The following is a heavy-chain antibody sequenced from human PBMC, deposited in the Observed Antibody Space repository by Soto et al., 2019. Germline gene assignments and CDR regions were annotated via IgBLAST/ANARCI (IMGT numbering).Heavy chain of an antibody. V-gene: IGHV3-30-3*01. J-gene: IGHJ6*02. D-gene: IGHD3-10*01. CDR1: GFIFSSYA. CDR2: ISYDGSNK. Sequence: PGGSLRLSCVASGFIFSSYAMHWVRQAPGKGLEWVAVISYDGSNKYYADSVKGRFTISRDNSKNTLYLQMNSLRAEDTAVYYCARGRRELPYYYYYGMDVWGQGTTVTVSS. CDR3: ARGRRELPYYYYYGMDV.